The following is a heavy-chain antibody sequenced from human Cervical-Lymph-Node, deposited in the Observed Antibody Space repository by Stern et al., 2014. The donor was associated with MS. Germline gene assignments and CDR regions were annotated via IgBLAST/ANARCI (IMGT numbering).Heavy chain of an antibody. CDR2: IPYSGGT. D-gene: IGHD4-17*01. CDR3: ARVPDYGDAFFDY. Sequence: QLQLQESGPGLVKPSQTLSLTCTVSGGSISSGDNYWSWIRQPPGKGPEWIGYIPYSGGTYFNPSLKSRATISADTSKNQFSLKLNSMTAADTAVYYCARVPDYGDAFFDYWGQGILVTVSS. V-gene: IGHV4-30-4*01. CDR1: GGSISSGDNY. J-gene: IGHJ4*02.